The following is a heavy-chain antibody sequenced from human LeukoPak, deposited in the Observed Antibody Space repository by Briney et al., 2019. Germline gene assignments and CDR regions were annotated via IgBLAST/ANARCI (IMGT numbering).Heavy chain of an antibody. Sequence: GASVKVSCKASGYTFTSNGISWVRRAPGQGLEWMGWISAYSGSTKYAQKLQGRVTMTTDTSTSTAYMELRSLRSDDTAVYYCARDKTASTSWPYYFDYWGQGALVTVSS. V-gene: IGHV1-18*04. CDR1: GYTFTSNG. CDR3: ARDKTASTSWPYYFDY. D-gene: IGHD6-13*01. CDR2: ISAYSGST. J-gene: IGHJ4*02.